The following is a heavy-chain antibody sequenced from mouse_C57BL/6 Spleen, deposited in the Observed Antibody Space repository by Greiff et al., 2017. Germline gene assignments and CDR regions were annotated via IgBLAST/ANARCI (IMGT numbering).Heavy chain of an antibody. Sequence: EVQLQQSGPVLVKPGASVKMSCKASGYTFTDYYMNWVKQSHGKSLEWIGVINPYNGGTSYNQTFKGKATLTVDKSSSTAYMELNRLTSEDSAVYYCARGWFPGMDYWGQGTSVTVSS. J-gene: IGHJ4*01. CDR1: GYTFTDYY. V-gene: IGHV1-19*01. CDR2: INPYNGGT. D-gene: IGHD2-3*01. CDR3: ARGWFPGMDY.